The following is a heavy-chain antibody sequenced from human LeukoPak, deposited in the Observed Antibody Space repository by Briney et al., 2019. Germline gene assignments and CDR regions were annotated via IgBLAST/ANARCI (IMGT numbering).Heavy chain of an antibody. Sequence: GGSLRLSCAASGFTFSNYGMSWVRQAPGKGLEWVSAISGSGGSTHYADSVKGRFTISRDNSKNTLYLQMSSLRAEDTAEYYCAKHVSDYYRAFDIWGQGTMVTVSS. CDR3: AKHVSDYYRAFDI. V-gene: IGHV3-23*01. CDR1: GFTFSNYG. CDR2: ISGSGGST. D-gene: IGHD3-10*01. J-gene: IGHJ3*02.